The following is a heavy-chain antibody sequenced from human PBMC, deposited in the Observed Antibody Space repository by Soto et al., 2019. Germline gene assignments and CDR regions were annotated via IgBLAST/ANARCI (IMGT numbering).Heavy chain of an antibody. D-gene: IGHD6-19*01. CDR3: ARRTSTSGWRHYFDF. CDR2: IDPRDSNI. V-gene: IGHV5-51*01. Sequence: GQLMRDWNSGAGYRFANYWVGWMRQMQGEGLEWMGFIDPRDSNIRYSPSFQGQVTISADKSISTAYLQWSSLKASDTAIYYCARRTSTSGWRHYFDFWGQGALVTVSS. J-gene: IGHJ4*02. CDR1: GYRFANYW.